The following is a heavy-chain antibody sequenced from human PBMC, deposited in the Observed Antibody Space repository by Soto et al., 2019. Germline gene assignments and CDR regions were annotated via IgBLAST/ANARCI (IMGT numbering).Heavy chain of an antibody. Sequence: EVQLVESGGGLVQPGGSLRLSCAASGFSFSSYWMHWIRQAPGKGLLWVSRITSDGSSTTYADSVKGRFTISRDKAKNTPYLAMNSLRAEDTAVYYCATRSDRLLLDIWGERKMVNVSS. CDR3: ATRSDRLLLDI. J-gene: IGHJ3*02. CDR2: ITSDGSST. V-gene: IGHV3-74*01. D-gene: IGHD1-26*01. CDR1: GFSFSSYW.